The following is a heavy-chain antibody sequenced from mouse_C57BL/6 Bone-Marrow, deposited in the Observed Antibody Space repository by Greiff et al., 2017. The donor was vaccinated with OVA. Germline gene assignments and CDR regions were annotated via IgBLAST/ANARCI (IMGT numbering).Heavy chain of an antibody. J-gene: IGHJ4*01. D-gene: IGHD2-3*01. CDR3: ARTHEMGYYAMDY. CDR1: GFSLTSYG. CDR2: IWSGGST. V-gene: IGHV2-2*01. Sequence: QVQLQQSGPGLVQPSQSLSITCTVSGFSLTSYGVHWVRQSPGKGLEWLGVIWSGGSTDDNAAFISRLSISKDNSKSQVFFKMNSLQADDTAIYYCARTHEMGYYAMDYWGQGTSVTVSS.